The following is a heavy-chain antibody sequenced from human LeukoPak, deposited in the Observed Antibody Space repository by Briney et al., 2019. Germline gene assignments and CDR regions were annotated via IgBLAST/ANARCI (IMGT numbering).Heavy chain of an antibody. D-gene: IGHD1-26*01. CDR1: GFTFSNYA. V-gene: IGHV3-23*01. J-gene: IGHJ4*02. CDR2: ISGSGGST. CDR3: AKERRGMGAATMDY. Sequence: GGSLRLSCAASGFTFSNYAMSWVRQAPGKGLEWVSGISGSGGSTYYADSVGRFSISRDNSNNTLYLQLTSLRADDTAVYYCAKERRGMGAATMDYWGQGTLVTVSS.